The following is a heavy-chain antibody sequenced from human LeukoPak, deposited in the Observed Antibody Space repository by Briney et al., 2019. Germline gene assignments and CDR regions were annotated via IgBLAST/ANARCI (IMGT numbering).Heavy chain of an antibody. CDR2: ISHDGGKK. Sequence: PGGSLRLSCAVSGFTVSGNYMSWVRQAPGKGLEWVAFISHDGGKKYYADSVKGRFTISRDNSDNTLYVLINTLRPEDTAVYYCARESAFDYWGQGTLVTVSS. J-gene: IGHJ4*02. V-gene: IGHV3-30*04. CDR1: GFTVSGNY. CDR3: ARESAFDY.